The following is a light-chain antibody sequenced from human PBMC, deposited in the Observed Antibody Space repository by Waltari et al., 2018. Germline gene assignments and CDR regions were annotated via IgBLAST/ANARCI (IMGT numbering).Light chain of an antibody. CDR1: QSIRSN. V-gene: IGKV3-15*01. J-gene: IGKJ1*01. CDR3: QQYDNWLGT. CDR2: GAS. Sequence: EIVMTQSPATLSVFPGERAPLPCRASQSIRSNLAWYQHKPGQAPRLLIYGASTRATGIPARFSGSESGTECTLTISRLQSEDFAVYFCQQYDNWLGTFGQGTKVEIK.